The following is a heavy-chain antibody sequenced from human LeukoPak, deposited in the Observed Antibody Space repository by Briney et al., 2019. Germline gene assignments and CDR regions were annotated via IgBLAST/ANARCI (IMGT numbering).Heavy chain of an antibody. Sequence: GGCLRLSCAASGFTFSSYWMSWVRQAPGKGLEWVANIKQDGSEKYYVDSVKGRFTISRDNAKNSLYLQMNSLRAEDTAVYYCARVYDFWSGYPLPYFDYWGQGTLVTVSS. CDR3: ARVYDFWSGYPLPYFDY. V-gene: IGHV3-7*01. J-gene: IGHJ4*02. CDR1: GFTFSSYW. D-gene: IGHD3-3*01. CDR2: IKQDGSEK.